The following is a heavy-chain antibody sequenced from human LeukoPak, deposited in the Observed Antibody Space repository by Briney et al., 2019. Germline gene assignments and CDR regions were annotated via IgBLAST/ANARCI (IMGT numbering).Heavy chain of an antibody. D-gene: IGHD6-13*01. J-gene: IGHJ4*02. CDR2: INPNSGGT. CDR3: ARTSNAYSSSWYVY. Sequence: GASVKVSCKASGYSFTGYYMHWVRRAPGQALEWIGWINPNSGGTNYAQKFQGRITMIRDTSISTAYMELSRLRSDDPAVYYSARTSNAYSSSWYVYWGQGTLVTVSS. V-gene: IGHV1-2*02. CDR1: GYSFTGYY.